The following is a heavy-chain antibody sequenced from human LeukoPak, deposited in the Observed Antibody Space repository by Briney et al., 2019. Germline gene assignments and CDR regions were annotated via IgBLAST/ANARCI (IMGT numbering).Heavy chain of an antibody. CDR1: GFTFDDYA. CDR3: ARSSGYSGYDTIDY. J-gene: IGHJ4*02. D-gene: IGHD5-12*01. V-gene: IGHV3-9*01. Sequence: GRSLRLPCAASGFTFDDYAMHWVRQAPGKGLEWVSGISWNSGSIGYADSVKGRFTISRDNAKNSLYLQMNSLRAEDTALYYCARSSGYSGYDTIDYWGQGTLVTVSS. CDR2: ISWNSGSI.